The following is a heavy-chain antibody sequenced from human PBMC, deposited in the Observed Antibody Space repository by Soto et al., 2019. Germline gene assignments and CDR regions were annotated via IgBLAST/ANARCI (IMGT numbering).Heavy chain of an antibody. CDR2: IKSKTDGGTT. V-gene: IGHV3-15*01. CDR3: TTEVGAYDAFDI. Sequence: RGSLRISCAASVFTFSNAWMSWVGQAPGKGLEWVGRIKSKTDGGTTDYAAPVKDRFTISRDDSKNTLYLQMNSLKTEDTAVYYCTTEVGAYDAFDIWGQGTMVTVSS. CDR1: VFTFSNAW. D-gene: IGHD1-26*01. J-gene: IGHJ3*02.